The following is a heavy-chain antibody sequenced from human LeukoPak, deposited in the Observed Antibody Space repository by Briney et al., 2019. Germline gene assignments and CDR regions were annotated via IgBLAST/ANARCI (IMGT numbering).Heavy chain of an antibody. CDR2: ISGSGGST. CDR3: ATPLYDYVWGSYRY. Sequence: GESLRLSCAASAFTFSSYAMSWVRQAPGKGLEWVSAISGSGGSTYYADSVKGRFTISRDNSKNTLYLQMNSLRAEDTAVYYCATPLYDYVWGSYRYWGQGTLVTVSS. V-gene: IGHV3-23*01. CDR1: AFTFSSYA. D-gene: IGHD3-16*02. J-gene: IGHJ4*02.